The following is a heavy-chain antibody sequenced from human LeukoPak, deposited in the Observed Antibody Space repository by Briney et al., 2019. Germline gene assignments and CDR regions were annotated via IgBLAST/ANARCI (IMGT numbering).Heavy chain of an antibody. D-gene: IGHD2-15*01. Sequence: ASVKVSCKASGYTFTGYYMHWVRQAPGQGLEWMGWINPNSGGTNYAQKFQGRVTMTRDTSISTAYMELSRLRSDDTAVYYCARGEALGYCSGGSCYSPYYYYYYGMDVWGQGTTVTVSS. V-gene: IGHV1-2*02. J-gene: IGHJ6*02. CDR2: INPNSGGT. CDR1: GYTFTGYY. CDR3: ARGEALGYCSGGSCYSPYYYYYYGMDV.